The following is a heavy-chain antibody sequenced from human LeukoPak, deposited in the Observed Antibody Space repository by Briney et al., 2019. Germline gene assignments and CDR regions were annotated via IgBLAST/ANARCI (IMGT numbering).Heavy chain of an antibody. J-gene: IGHJ4*02. CDR1: GFTFSSYS. CDR2: ISSSSSYI. Sequence: PGGSLRLSCAASGFTFSSYSMNWVRQAPGKGLEWVSSISSSSSYIYYADSVKGRFTISRDNAKNTLYLQMNSLRAEDTAVYYCARVPYYYDSSGYFGYWGQGTLVTVSS. V-gene: IGHV3-21*01. D-gene: IGHD3-22*01. CDR3: ARVPYYYDSSGYFGY.